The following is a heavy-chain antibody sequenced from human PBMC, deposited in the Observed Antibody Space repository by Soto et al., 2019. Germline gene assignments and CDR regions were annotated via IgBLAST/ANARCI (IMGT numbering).Heavy chain of an antibody. CDR2: VSYTGGT. D-gene: IGHD6-19*01. CDR3: AGDRNRQWLYF. CDR1: GLSIGGLY. J-gene: IGHJ3*01. V-gene: IGHV4-59*01. Sequence: QVQLQESGPGLVRPSETLSLTCTVSGLSIGGLYWSWVRQSPERGLEWIAYVSYTGGTHYNPSLVGRVSISLDTSNNQFSLTLTSVTPADTAVYYCAGDRNRQWLYFWGQGATVTISS.